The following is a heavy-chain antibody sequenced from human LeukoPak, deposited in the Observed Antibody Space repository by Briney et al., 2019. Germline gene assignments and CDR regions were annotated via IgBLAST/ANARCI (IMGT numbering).Heavy chain of an antibody. CDR2: IYSGGST. Sequence: SETLSLTCTVSGGSISNYYWSWIRQPPGKGLEWIGYIYSGGSTNFNPSLKSRVTISVDTSKNHFSLNLSSVTAADTAVYYCARWGSIAAARFDYWGQGTLVTVSS. CDR1: GGSISNYY. D-gene: IGHD6-13*01. CDR3: ARWGSIAAARFDY. V-gene: IGHV4-59*01. J-gene: IGHJ4*02.